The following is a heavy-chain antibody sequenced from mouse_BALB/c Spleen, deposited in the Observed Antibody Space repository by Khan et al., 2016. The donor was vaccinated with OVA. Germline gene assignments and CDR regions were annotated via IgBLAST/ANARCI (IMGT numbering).Heavy chain of an antibody. CDR3: ARPPYFSYVMVY. CDR2: INTYTGEP. D-gene: IGHD2-10*01. J-gene: IGHJ4*01. CDR1: GKTFTNYG. Sequence: QIQLVQSGPELKKPGETVKISCKASGKTFTNYGMNWVKQAPGRGLKWMGWINTYTGEPTYADDFKGRFAFSLEASASPAYLQINNLKDEDTATYFCARPPYFSYVMVYWGQGTSVTVSS. V-gene: IGHV9-3-1*01.